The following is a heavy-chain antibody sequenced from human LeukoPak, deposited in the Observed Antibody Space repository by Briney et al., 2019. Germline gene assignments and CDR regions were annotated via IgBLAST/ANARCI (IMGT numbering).Heavy chain of an antibody. CDR2: IYYSGST. CDR3: ARELLGGSGSYYRWFDP. Sequence: PSETLSLTCTVSGGSISSYYWSWIRQPPGKGLEWIGYIYYSGSTNYNPSLKSRVTISVDTSKNQFSLKLSSVTAADTAVYYCARELLGGSGSYYRWFDPWGQGTLVTVSS. CDR1: GGSISSYY. D-gene: IGHD3-10*01. V-gene: IGHV4-59*01. J-gene: IGHJ5*02.